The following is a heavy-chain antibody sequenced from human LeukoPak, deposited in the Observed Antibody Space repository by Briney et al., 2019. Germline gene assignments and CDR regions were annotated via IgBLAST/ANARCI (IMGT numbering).Heavy chain of an antibody. CDR1: GYTFTGYY. CDR2: INPNSGGT. D-gene: IGHD3-22*01. Sequence: GASAKVSCKASGYTFTGYYMHWVRQAPGQGLEWMGWINPNSGGTNYAQKFQGRVTMTRDTSISTAYMELSRLRSDDTAVYYCARATDSSGYYCDCWGQGTLVTVSS. V-gene: IGHV1-2*02. CDR3: ARATDSSGYYCDC. J-gene: IGHJ4*02.